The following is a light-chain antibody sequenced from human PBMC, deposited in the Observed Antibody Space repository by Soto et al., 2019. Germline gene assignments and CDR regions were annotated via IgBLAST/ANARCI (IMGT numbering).Light chain of an antibody. CDR2: AAS. Sequence: HSEATLSLTRDERATXSCRASQSVSSRYLACYQQRPKEPASLLIYAASRQTTGMPRRFGGGEYGTDLPLISSRLEPDVFAVYCGPRYAGWRTFGGGTEADIK. V-gene: IGKV3-20*01. CDR3: PRYAGWRT. CDR1: QSVSSRY. J-gene: IGKJ4*01.